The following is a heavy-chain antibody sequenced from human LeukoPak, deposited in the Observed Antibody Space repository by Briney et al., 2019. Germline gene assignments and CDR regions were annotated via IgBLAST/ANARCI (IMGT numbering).Heavy chain of an antibody. V-gene: IGHV3-21*01. CDR1: GFSFSSYS. Sequence: KAGGSLRLSCAASGFSFSSYSMSWVRQAPGKGLEWVSFISRSSSDIYHADSVKGRFTISRDNAKTSLYLQMNSLRAEDTAVYYCARDLPAAVDWGQGTLVTVSS. CDR2: ISRSSSDI. J-gene: IGHJ4*02. D-gene: IGHD2-2*01. CDR3: ARDLPAAVD.